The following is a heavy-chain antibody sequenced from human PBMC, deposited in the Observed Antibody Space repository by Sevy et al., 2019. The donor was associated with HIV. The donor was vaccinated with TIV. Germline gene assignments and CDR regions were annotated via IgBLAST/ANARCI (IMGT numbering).Heavy chain of an antibody. Sequence: ASVKVSCKVSGYTLTKLSMHWVRQAPGKGLEWMGSFDPEDGETIHAQTFQGRLSMTEDTSTETAYMEMSSLNSEDTAVYYCATTKDYYDNSGDPFDYWGQGSLVTSPQ. CDR1: GYTLTKLS. J-gene: IGHJ4*02. D-gene: IGHD3-22*01. CDR2: FDPEDGET. V-gene: IGHV1-24*01. CDR3: ATTKDYYDNSGDPFDY.